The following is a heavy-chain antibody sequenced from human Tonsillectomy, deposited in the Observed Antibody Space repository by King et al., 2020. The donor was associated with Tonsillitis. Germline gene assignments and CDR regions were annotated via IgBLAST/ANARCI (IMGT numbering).Heavy chain of an antibody. V-gene: IGHV3-30*02. D-gene: IGHD3-22*01. CDR1: GFIFSDYS. J-gene: IGHJ3*02. Sequence: VQLVESGGGVVQPGGSLRLSCAAAGFIFSDYSMHCVRQAPGKGLEWVAFIRFDGSKQMYADSVKGRFTISRDNSKNTLYVQMSSLSADETAIYYCAKALRDYHDSSGYYYAFDIWGQGTAVTVSS. CDR2: IRFDGSKQ. CDR3: AKALRDYHDSSGYYYAFDI.